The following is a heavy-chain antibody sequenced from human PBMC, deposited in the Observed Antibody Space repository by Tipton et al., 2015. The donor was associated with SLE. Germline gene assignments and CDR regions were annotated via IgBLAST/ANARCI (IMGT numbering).Heavy chain of an antibody. J-gene: IGHJ4*02. CDR1: GFTFSSYA. D-gene: IGHD5-18*01. CDR2: ISGSGGST. V-gene: IGHV3-23*01. Sequence: SLRLSCAASGFTFSSYAMSWVRQAPGKGLEWVSAISGSGGSTYYADSVKGRFTISRDNSKNTLYLQMNSLRAEDTAVYYCAKDLALGYSYGYDYWGQGTLVTVSS. CDR3: AKDLALGYSYGYDY.